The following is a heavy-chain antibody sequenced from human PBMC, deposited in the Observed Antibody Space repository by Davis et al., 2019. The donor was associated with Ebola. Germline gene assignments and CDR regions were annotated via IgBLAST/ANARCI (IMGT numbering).Heavy chain of an antibody. CDR3: ARGRGYSYGPVGYMDV. CDR2: IYYNGNT. V-gene: IGHV4-61*01. D-gene: IGHD5-18*01. CDR1: GGSINDATYY. J-gene: IGHJ6*03. Sequence: PSETLSLTCTVSGGSINDATYYWSWIRQPPGERPEWIGYIYYNGNTNYNPSLKSRVVMSVDTSKNQFSLKLSSVTAADTALYYCARGRGYSYGPVGYMDVWGKGTTVTVSS.